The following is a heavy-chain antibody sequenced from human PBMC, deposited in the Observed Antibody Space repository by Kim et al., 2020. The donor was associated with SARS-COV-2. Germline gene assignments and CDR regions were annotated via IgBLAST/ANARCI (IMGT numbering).Heavy chain of an antibody. CDR1: GFTFSSYA. Sequence: GGSLRLSCAASGFTFSSYAMSWVRQAPGKGLEWVSAISGSGGSTYYADSVKGRFTISRDNSKNTLYLQMNSLRAEDTAVYYCAKIIDYIVGATRYPVPPVDYWGQGTLVTVSS. J-gene: IGHJ4*02. CDR3: AKIIDYIVGATRYPVPPVDY. V-gene: IGHV3-23*01. D-gene: IGHD1-26*01. CDR2: ISGSGGST.